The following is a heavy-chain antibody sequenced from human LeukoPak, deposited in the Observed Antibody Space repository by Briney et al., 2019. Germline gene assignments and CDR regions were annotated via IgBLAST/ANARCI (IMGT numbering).Heavy chain of an antibody. Sequence: GGSLRLSCTASGYTYSRYDMHCVRQAPGKGLEWVAVISYDGTNKNYADSAKGRFTLSRDNSKNTVYLQMTSLRVDDAAVYDCARDSRGSPYYFDYWGQGTLVIVSS. CDR3: ARDSRGSPYYFDY. CDR2: ISYDGTNK. D-gene: IGHD1-26*01. V-gene: IGHV3-30-3*01. J-gene: IGHJ4*02. CDR1: GYTYSRYD.